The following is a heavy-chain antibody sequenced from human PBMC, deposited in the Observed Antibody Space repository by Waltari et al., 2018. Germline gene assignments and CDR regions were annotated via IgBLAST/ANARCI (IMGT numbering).Heavy chain of an antibody. CDR1: GYSFTSYW. CDR2: IYPGDSDT. CDR3: ARHGLRDCTNGVCSFQGMDV. J-gene: IGHJ6*02. Sequence: EVQLVQSGAEVKKPGESLKISCKGSGYSFTSYWIGWVRQMPGKRLGWMGIIYPGDSDTRYSPSFQGQVTISADKSISTAYLQWSSLKASDTAMYYCARHGLRDCTNGVCSFQGMDVWGQGTTVTVSS. V-gene: IGHV5-51*01. D-gene: IGHD2-8*01.